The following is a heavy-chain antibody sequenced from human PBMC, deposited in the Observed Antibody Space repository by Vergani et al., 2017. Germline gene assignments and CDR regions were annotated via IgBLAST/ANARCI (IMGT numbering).Heavy chain of an antibody. V-gene: IGHV4-34*02. CDR1: GGSLSGYF. Sequence: QVHLQQRGAGVLKPSETLSLTCGVIGGSLSGYFWSWIRQSPGRGLEWIGEITAIGSAKYSPSATSRVKISVDTSRGAFTLTVTSVTAADTGLYFCASRRPRLNLGSKSNAGTFDSWGQGTLVTVSS. J-gene: IGHJ4*02. CDR2: ITAIGSA. D-gene: IGHD3-10*01. CDR3: ASRRPRLNLGSKSNAGTFDS.